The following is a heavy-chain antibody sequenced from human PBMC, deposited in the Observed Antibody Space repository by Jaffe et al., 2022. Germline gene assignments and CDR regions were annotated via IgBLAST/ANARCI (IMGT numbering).Heavy chain of an antibody. V-gene: IGHV4-59*01. D-gene: IGHD7-27*01. CDR2: IYYSGRSGST. Sequence: QVQLQESGPGLVKPSETLSLTCNVSGGSIRRYYWTWMRQTPGKGLEYIGHIYYSGRSGSTNYNPSLQSRVTISVDTSNNQVSLKLTSVTAADTALYYCARGVDWGSRGPYYFDSWGQGTLVTVSS. CDR3: ARGVDWGSRGPYYFDS. CDR1: GGSIRRYY. J-gene: IGHJ4*02.